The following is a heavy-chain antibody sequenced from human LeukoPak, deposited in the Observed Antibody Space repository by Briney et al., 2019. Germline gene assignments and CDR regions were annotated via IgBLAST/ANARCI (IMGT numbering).Heavy chain of an antibody. J-gene: IGHJ4*02. Sequence: GGSLRLSCAASGFTVSSNYMSWVRQAPVKGLEWVSVIYSGGSTYYADSVKGRFSISRDNSKNTLYLQMNSLRAEDTAVYYCASDLVGATYCGQGTLVTVSS. CDR3: ASDLVGATY. CDR2: IYSGGST. CDR1: GFTVSSNY. D-gene: IGHD1-26*01. V-gene: IGHV3-53*01.